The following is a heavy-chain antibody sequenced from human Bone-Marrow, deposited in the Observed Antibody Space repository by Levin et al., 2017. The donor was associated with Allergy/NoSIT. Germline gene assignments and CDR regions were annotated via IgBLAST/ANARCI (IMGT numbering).Heavy chain of an antibody. J-gene: IGHJ6*02. CDR2: MNPKNGYT. CDR1: GYTFSRYE. D-gene: IGHD3-10*01. CDR3: ARGGKGRFGADV. Sequence: ASVKVSCKASGYTFSRYEINWVRQATGQGLEYLGWMNPKNGYTGHAQRFQGRLTLTMNTSINTVYMELSSLKSEDTAIYYCARGGKGRFGADVWGQGTTVTVSS. V-gene: IGHV1-8*01.